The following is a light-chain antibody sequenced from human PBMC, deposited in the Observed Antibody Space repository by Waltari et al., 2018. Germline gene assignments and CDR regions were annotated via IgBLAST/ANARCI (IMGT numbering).Light chain of an antibody. CDR2: TNN. CDR1: SSNIGGNS. V-gene: IGLV1-44*01. J-gene: IGLJ3*02. CDR3: AAWDDSLNGVM. Sequence: QSVLTQPPSASGTPGQRVTTSCSGSSSNIGGNSVNWYQQFPGTAPKLLIFTNNQRPSGVPDRFSGSKSDTSASLAIRGLQSDDEADYYCAAWDDSLNGVMFGGGTKLTVL.